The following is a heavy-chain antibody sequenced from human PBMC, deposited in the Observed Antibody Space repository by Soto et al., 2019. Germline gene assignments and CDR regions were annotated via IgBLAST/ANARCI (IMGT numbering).Heavy chain of an antibody. Sequence: QVQLQQWGAGLFKPSETLSLTCVVSGGSLSDYFWSWIRQPPGMALEWIGEINHLGSINYNPSLKSRVTMSVDTSKNQSSLTLTSVTAADTATYYCARGGISHWAYFYYMDVWDRGTTVTVSS. D-gene: IGHD2-21*01. J-gene: IGHJ6*03. CDR3: ARGGISHWAYFYYMDV. V-gene: IGHV4-34*01. CDR1: GGSLSDYF. CDR2: INHLGSI.